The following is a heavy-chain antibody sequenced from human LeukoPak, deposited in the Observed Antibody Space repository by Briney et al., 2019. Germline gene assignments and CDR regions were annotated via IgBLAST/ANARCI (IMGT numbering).Heavy chain of an antibody. D-gene: IGHD3-22*01. V-gene: IGHV3-23*01. CDR2: ISGSGGST. Sequence: PGGSLRLSCAASGFTFSSYAMSWVRQTPGKGLEWVSAISGSGGSTYYADSVKGRFTISRDNSKNTLYLQMNSLRAEDTAVYYCEKDLVVVRVAEYFQHWGQGTLVTVSS. CDR3: EKDLVVVRVAEYFQH. J-gene: IGHJ1*01. CDR1: GFTFSSYA.